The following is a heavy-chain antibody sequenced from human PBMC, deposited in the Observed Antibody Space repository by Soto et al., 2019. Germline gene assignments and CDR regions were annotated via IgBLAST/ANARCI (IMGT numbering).Heavy chain of an antibody. V-gene: IGHV3-30*03. CDR3: ATLVREDNGMDV. CDR2: ISHDGSNE. D-gene: IGHD3-10*01. J-gene: IGHJ6*02. Sequence: GGSLRLSCAASGFIFSRYAMHWVRQAPGKGLEWVAVISHDGSNEYYADSMEGRFTISRDNSKNTLYVQMNSLRVEDTAVYYCATLVREDNGMDVWGQGTTVTVSS. CDR1: GFIFSRYA.